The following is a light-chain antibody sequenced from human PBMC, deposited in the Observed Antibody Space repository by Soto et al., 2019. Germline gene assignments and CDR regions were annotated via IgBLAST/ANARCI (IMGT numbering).Light chain of an antibody. CDR2: KAS. CDR1: QSISSW. Sequence: DIQMTQSPSTLSASVGDRVTITCRASQSISSWLAWYQQKPGKAPKLLIYKASSLESGVPSRFSGSGSGKEFPLTISRLQHDDFATYYCQQYNSYPWTFGQETKEEIK. J-gene: IGKJ1*01. V-gene: IGKV1-5*03. CDR3: QQYNSYPWT.